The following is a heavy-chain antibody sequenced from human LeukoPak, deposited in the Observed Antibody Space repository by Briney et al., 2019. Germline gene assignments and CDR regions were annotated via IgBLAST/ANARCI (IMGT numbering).Heavy chain of an antibody. CDR1: GFTFYNYA. D-gene: IGHD3-10*01. CDR3: AKDMVRVAFDY. V-gene: IGHV3-23*01. J-gene: IGHJ4*02. Sequence: GGSLRLSCAAPGFTFYNYAMGWVRRAPGKGLDWVSTISGPGDNTYYADSVKGRFTISRDNSKNTLYLQMNSLRAEDTAVYYCAKDMVRVAFDYWGQGTLVTVSS. CDR2: ISGPGDNT.